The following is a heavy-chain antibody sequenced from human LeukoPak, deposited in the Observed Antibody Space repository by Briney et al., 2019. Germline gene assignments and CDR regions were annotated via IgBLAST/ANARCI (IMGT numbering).Heavy chain of an antibody. CDR3: AMRPMITFGGVIGPFDY. CDR2: ISAYNGNT. Sequence: ASVKVSCKASGYTFTSYGISWVRQAPGQGLEWMGWISAYNGNTNYAQKPQGRVTMTTDTSTSTAYMELRSLRSDDTAVYYCAMRPMITFGGVIGPFDYWGQGTLVTVSS. D-gene: IGHD3-16*02. CDR1: GYTFTSYG. J-gene: IGHJ4*02. V-gene: IGHV1-18*01.